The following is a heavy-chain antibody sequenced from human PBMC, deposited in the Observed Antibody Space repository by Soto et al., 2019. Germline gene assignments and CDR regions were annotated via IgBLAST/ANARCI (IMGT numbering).Heavy chain of an antibody. CDR1: GYPLTGYY. V-gene: IGHV1-2*04. Sequence: GXDVKVACKASGYPLTGYYMHWVRQSPGQGLEWMGWINPNSGGTNYAQKFQGWVTMTRDTSISTAYMELSRLRSDDTAVYYCARVRPMSLENTGYYYYGMDVWGQGTTVTVSS. D-gene: IGHD3-10*02. CDR3: ARVRPMSLENTGYYYYGMDV. J-gene: IGHJ6*02. CDR2: INPNSGGT.